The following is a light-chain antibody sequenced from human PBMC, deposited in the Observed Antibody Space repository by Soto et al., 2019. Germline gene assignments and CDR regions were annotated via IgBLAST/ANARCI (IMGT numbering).Light chain of an antibody. CDR3: QQAKSFPIT. CDR2: SAS. V-gene: IGKV1-12*01. Sequence: DIQVTQSPHSMAASVGDRVTITLRASQDIGNWMTWYQQKPGKTPKLLIYSASTLVRGVPSRFSGSGSGTEFTLTISGLQPEDSLTYYCQQAKSFPITFGQGTRLEI. CDR1: QDIGNW. J-gene: IGKJ5*01.